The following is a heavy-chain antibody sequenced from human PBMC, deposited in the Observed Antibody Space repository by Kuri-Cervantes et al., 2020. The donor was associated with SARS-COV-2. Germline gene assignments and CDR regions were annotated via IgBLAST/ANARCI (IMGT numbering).Heavy chain of an antibody. V-gene: IGHV3-30*02. CDR3: ARTYSGSYFAAFDI. J-gene: IGHJ3*02. Sequence: GGSLRLSCAASGFTFNSYGMHWVRQAPGRGLEWAAFIWYDGSNKYYADSVKGRFTISRDNSKNTLYLQMNSLRAEDTAVYYCARTYSGSYFAAFDIWGQGTMVTVSS. CDR2: IWYDGSNK. D-gene: IGHD1-26*01. CDR1: GFTFNSYG.